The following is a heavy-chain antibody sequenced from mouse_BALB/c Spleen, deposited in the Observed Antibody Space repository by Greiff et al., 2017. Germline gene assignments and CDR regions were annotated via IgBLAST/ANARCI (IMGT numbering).Heavy chain of an antibody. D-gene: IGHD1-2*01. CDR3: DRYRTTVTGFGC. V-gene: IGHV14-1*02. CDR1: GFNIKDYY. CDR2: IDPENGNT. J-gene: IGHJ3*01. Sequence: EVQLQQSGAELVRPGALVKLSCKASGFNIKDYYMHWVKQRPEQGLEWIGWIDPENGNTIYDPKFQGKASITADTSSNTAYLQLSSLTSEDTAVYYCDRYRTTVTGFGCWGQRTLGTGSA.